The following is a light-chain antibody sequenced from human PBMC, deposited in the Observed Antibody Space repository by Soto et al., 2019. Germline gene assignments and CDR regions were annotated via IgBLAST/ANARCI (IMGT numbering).Light chain of an antibody. J-gene: IGKJ4*01. CDR2: DAS. Sequence: EIVLTQSPATLSLSPGERATLSCGASQSVSSYLAWYQQKPGQAPRLLIYDASNRATGIPARFSGSGSGTDFTLTISSLEPEDFPVYYCQQRSNWPTLGGGTKVEIK. CDR3: QQRSNWPT. CDR1: QSVSSY. V-gene: IGKV3-11*01.